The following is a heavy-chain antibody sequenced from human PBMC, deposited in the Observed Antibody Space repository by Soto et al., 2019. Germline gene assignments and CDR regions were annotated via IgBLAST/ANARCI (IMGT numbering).Heavy chain of an antibody. J-gene: IGHJ1*01. D-gene: IGHD6-19*01. CDR2: ISSSSSYI. V-gene: IGHV3-21*01. Sequence: PGGSLRLSCAASGFTFSSYSMNWVRQAPGKGLEWVSSISSSSSYIYYADSVKGRFTISRDNSKNTLYLQMNSLRAEDTAVYYCAKGPGIAVAEAEYFQHWGQGTLVTVSS. CDR1: GFTFSSYS. CDR3: AKGPGIAVAEAEYFQH.